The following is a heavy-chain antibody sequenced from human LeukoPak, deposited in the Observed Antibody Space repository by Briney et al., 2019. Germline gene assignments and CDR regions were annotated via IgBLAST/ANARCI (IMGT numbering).Heavy chain of an antibody. CDR1: GFTFSNYG. CDR2: IWFDGSDK. CDR3: ARRGAPLDY. Sequence: PGGSLRLSCATSGFTFSNYGFHWVRQAPGKGLEWVAVIWFDGSDKYYADSVKGRFTISRDNAKNSLYLQMNSLRAEDTALYYCARRGAPLDYWGQGTLVTVSS. J-gene: IGHJ4*02. V-gene: IGHV3-33*03.